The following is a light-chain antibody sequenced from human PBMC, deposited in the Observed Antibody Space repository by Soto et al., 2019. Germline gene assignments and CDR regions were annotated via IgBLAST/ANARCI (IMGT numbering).Light chain of an antibody. V-gene: IGKV1-13*02. CDR1: QGISSA. Sequence: AIQLTQSPSSLSASVGDRVTITCRASQGISSALAWYQQKPGKAPKLLIYDASSLESGVPSRFSGSGSGTDFTLTISSLQPEDFATYYCQHYNTYSTFGQGTKVDI. J-gene: IGKJ1*01. CDR3: QHYNTYST. CDR2: DAS.